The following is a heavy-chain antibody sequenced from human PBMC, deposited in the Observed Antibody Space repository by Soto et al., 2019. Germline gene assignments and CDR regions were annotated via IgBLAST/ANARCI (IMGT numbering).Heavy chain of an antibody. Sequence: SQTLSLACAISGDSVSSNNSACNFIRQSPSRGLEWLGRTYYRSKWHSGYAVSVRSRISISPDTSKNGFSLQLNSVTPDDTAVYYCARSGPGGYIDYCGRGTLVTFSS. D-gene: IGHD3-22*01. CDR2: TYYRSKWHS. V-gene: IGHV6-1*01. CDR3: ARSGPGGYIDY. J-gene: IGHJ4*02. CDR1: GDSVSSNNSA.